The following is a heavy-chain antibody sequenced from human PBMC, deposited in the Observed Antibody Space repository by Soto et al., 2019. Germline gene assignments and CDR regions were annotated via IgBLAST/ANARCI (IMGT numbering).Heavy chain of an antibody. D-gene: IGHD2-15*01. J-gene: IGHJ4*02. Sequence: GGSLRLSCTASGFTFSNYAMSWVRQAPGKGLEWVSTFSSGGGGTYYADSVKGRFTISRDNSKNTLSLQMNSLRAEDTAVYYCTKANRYCSGANCFTFDYWGLGTLVTAPQ. V-gene: IGHV3-23*01. CDR1: GFTFSNYA. CDR2: FSSGGGGT. CDR3: TKANRYCSGANCFTFDY.